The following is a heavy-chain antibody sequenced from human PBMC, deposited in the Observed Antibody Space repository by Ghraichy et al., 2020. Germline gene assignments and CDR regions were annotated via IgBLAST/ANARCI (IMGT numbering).Heavy chain of an antibody. V-gene: IGHV3-23*01. J-gene: IGHJ4*02. D-gene: IGHD1-26*01. CDR3: AKNLRPSGSYASD. Sequence: GESLNISCAASGFTFTNYAMSWVRQAPGKGLEWVSGATGSGGITYYADSVKGRFTIYRDYSKSTLYLQMNSLRAEDTAVYYCAKNLRPSGSYASDWGQGTLVTVSS. CDR1: GFTFTNYA. CDR2: ATGSGGIT.